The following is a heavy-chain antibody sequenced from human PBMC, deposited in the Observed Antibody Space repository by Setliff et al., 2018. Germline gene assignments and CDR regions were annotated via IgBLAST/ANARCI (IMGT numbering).Heavy chain of an antibody. J-gene: IGHJ1*01. V-gene: IGHV1-18*01. Sequence: ASVKVSCKASGYTFTSYGISWVRQAPGQGLEWMGWISAYSGNTKYAQKLQGRVTMATDISTSTAYMELRSLRSDDTAVYYCARIPYGGKGGYFQHWGQGTLVTVSS. CDR2: ISAYSGNT. CDR1: GYTFTSYG. CDR3: ARIPYGGKGGYFQH. D-gene: IGHD4-17*01.